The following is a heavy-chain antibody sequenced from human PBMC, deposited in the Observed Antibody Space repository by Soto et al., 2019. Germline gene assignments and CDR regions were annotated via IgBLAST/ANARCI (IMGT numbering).Heavy chain of an antibody. D-gene: IGHD1-1*01. CDR2: IYYSGST. Sequence: QVQLQESGPGLVKPSENLSLTCTVSGGSISSYYWSWIRQPPGKRLEWIGYIYYSGSTNYNPSLKSRVTMSVDTSKNQFSLKLSSVTAADTAVYYCAREAGTTIDYWGQGTLVTVSS. J-gene: IGHJ4*02. CDR3: AREAGTTIDY. CDR1: GGSISSYY. V-gene: IGHV4-59*08.